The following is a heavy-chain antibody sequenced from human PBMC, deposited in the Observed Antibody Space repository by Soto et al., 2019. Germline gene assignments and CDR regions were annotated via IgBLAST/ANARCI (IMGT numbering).Heavy chain of an antibody. V-gene: IGHV3-30*18. Sequence: GGSLRLSCAASGFTFSSYGMHWVRQAPGKGLEWVAVISYDGSNKYYADSVKGRFTISRDNSKNTLYLQMNSLRAEDTAVYYCAKDRGYYDSSEGRDWGQGTLVTVSS. CDR2: ISYDGSNK. D-gene: IGHD3-22*01. J-gene: IGHJ4*02. CDR1: GFTFSSYG. CDR3: AKDRGYYDSSEGRD.